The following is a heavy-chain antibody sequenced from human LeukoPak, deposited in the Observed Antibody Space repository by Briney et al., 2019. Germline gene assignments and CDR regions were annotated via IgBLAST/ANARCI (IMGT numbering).Heavy chain of an antibody. CDR2: IYSTGST. D-gene: IGHD3-3*01. V-gene: IGHV4-59*01. CDR1: GGSISSFY. CDR3: ARARLTFGAVIPDY. Sequence: PSETLSLTCTVSGGSISSFYWSWIRQPPGKGLEWIGYIYSTGSTNYNPSLKSRVTISIDTSKNQFSLRLTSVTAADTAVYYCARARLTFGAVIPDYWGQGTLVTVSS. J-gene: IGHJ4*02.